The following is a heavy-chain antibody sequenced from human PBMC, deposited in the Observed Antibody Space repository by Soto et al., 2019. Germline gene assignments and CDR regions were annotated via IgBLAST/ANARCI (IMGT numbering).Heavy chain of an antibody. CDR1: GYSFTNHW. CDR2: IYPADSDI. V-gene: IGHV5-51*01. CDR3: ARRIYGANDY. D-gene: IGHD4-17*01. J-gene: IGHJ4*02. Sequence: GESLKISCKGSGYSFTNHWIDWVRQMPGKGLQWMGVIYPADSDIKYSPSFQGHVTLSVDKSASTAYLQWSGLKASDTGVYFCARRIYGANDYWGQGTQVTVSS.